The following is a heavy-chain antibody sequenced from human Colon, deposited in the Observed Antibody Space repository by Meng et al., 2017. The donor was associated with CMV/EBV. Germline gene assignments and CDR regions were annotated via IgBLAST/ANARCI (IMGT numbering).Heavy chain of an antibody. CDR2: IYYSGST. CDR3: ARDIVATP. Sequence: GSLRLSCTVSGGSISSSSYYWGWIRQPPGKGLEWIGSIYYSGSTYYNPSLKSRVTISVDTSKNQFSLKLSSVTAADTAVYYCARDIVATPWGQGTLVTVSS. D-gene: IGHD5-12*01. V-gene: IGHV4-39*07. CDR1: GGSISSSSYY. J-gene: IGHJ5*02.